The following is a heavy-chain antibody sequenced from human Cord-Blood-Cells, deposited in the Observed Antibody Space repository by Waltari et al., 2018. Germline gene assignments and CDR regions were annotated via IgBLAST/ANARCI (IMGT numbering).Heavy chain of an antibody. D-gene: IGHD2-2*01. CDR3: ARVYRGVPAAIDY. CDR2: IYYSGST. V-gene: IGHV4-31*03. CDR1: GGPISRGVYS. J-gene: IGHJ4*02. Sequence: QLQLQESGPGLVQPSEPLSLTCTLSGGPISRGVYSWSWIPQHPGKGLEWIGYIYYSGSTYYNPSLKSRVTISVDTSKNQFSLKLSSVTAADTAVYYCARVYRGVPAAIDYWGQGTLVTVSS.